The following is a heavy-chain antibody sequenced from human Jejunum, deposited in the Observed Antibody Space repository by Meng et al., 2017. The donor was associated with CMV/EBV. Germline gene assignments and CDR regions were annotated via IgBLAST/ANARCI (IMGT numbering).Heavy chain of an antibody. J-gene: IGHJ4*02. D-gene: IGHD3-3*01. V-gene: IGHV3-49*04. Sequence: FGFMFCDYAMSRVRQAPGKGREGLSAIRGKAHGGATEYATSVEARMNNSRDDFKSIAYLQINSLQAEDTAMYYCSFWRDHQFLKNWGQGVLVTVSS. CDR1: GFMFCDYA. CDR2: IRGKAHGGAT. CDR3: SFWRDHQFLKN.